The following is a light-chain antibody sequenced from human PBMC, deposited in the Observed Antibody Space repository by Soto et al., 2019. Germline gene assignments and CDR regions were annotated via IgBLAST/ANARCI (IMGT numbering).Light chain of an antibody. CDR3: LHDHDYPLT. CDR2: AAS. V-gene: IGKV1-6*01. J-gene: IGKJ4*01. Sequence: AIEMTQSPSSLSAYVGDRVIISCRASQGIRNDLGWYQQKPGKAPKLLIYAASSLQSGVPSRFSGSGSGTDFILTISSLQPEDSATYYCLHDHDYPLTFGGGTRWISN. CDR1: QGIRND.